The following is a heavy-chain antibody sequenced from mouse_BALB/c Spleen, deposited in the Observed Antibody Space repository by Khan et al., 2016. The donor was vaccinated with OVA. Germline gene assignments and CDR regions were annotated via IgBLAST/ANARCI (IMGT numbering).Heavy chain of an antibody. CDR1: GFTFSSFG. V-gene: IGHV5-17*02. CDR2: ISSGSSTI. CDR3: ARGYYGSSYGDAMDY. D-gene: IGHD1-1*01. J-gene: IGHJ4*01. Sequence: EVELVESGGGLVQPGGSRKLSCAASGFTFSSFGMHWVRQAPEKGLEWVAYISSGSSTIYYADTVKGRLTISRDNPKNTLFLQMTSLRSEDTAMYYCARGYYGSSYGDAMDYWGQGTSVTVSS.